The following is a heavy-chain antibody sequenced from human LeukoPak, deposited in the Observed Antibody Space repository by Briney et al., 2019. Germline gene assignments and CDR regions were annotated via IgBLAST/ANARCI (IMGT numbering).Heavy chain of an antibody. CDR2: IYTSGST. CDR3: AREALWFGELSSSRVDY. J-gene: IGHJ4*02. Sequence: SETLSLTCTVSGASISSYYWSWIRQPAGKGLEWIGRIYTSGSTNYNPSLKSRVTISVDTSKNQFSLKLSSVTAADTAVYYCAREALWFGELSSSRVDYWGQGTLVTVSS. CDR1: GASISSYY. D-gene: IGHD3-10*01. V-gene: IGHV4-4*07.